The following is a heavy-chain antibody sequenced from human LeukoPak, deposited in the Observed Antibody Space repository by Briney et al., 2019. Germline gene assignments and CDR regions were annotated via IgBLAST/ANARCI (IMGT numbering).Heavy chain of an antibody. J-gene: IGHJ4*02. D-gene: IGHD4-23*01. CDR1: GGSINSYY. CDR2: IYSSGST. CDR3: ARGGKATVVTM. Sequence: SSETLSLTCTVSGGSINSYYWSWIRQPAGKGLEWIGRIYSSGSTNYNPSLKSRVSMSVDTSKNQFSLKLTSVTAADTAVYYCARGGKATVVTMGGGGIVVSVS. V-gene: IGHV4-4*07.